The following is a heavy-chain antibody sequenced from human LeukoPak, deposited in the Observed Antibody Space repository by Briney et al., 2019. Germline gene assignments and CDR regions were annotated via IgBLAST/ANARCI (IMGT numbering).Heavy chain of an antibody. Sequence: PSETLSLTCTVSVASISSYYWSWIRQPPGEGLEWIGYISNGGSTNYNPSLKSRVTISVDTSKNQLSLKLSSVTAADTAVYHCVRLQPNTGEWAFDIWGQGTMVSVSS. D-gene: IGHD1-1*01. CDR2: ISNGGST. V-gene: IGHV4-59*01. CDR3: VRLQPNTGEWAFDI. J-gene: IGHJ3*02. CDR1: VASISSYY.